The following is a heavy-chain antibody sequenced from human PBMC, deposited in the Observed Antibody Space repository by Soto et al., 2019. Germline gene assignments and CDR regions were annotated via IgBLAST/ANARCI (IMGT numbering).Heavy chain of an antibody. CDR3: ARNLGPGIAAAGMGFDP. CDR1: GYTFTSYG. V-gene: IGHV1-18*01. CDR2: ISAYNGNT. J-gene: IGHJ5*02. Sequence: GASVKVSCKASGYTFTSYGISWVRQAPGQGLEWMGWISAYNGNTNYAQKLQGRVTMTTDTSTSTAYMELRSLRSDDTAVYYCARNLGPGIAAAGMGFDPWGQGTLVTVSS. D-gene: IGHD6-13*01.